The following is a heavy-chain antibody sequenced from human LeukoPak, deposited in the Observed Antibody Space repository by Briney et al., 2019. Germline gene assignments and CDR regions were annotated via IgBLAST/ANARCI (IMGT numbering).Heavy chain of an antibody. V-gene: IGHV3-21*01. J-gene: IGHJ4*02. CDR3: ARELGYSYGLGQPCDN. CDR2: ISSSSSYI. Sequence: GGSLRLSCAASGFTFSSYSMNWVRQAPGKGLEWVSSISSSSSYIYYADSVKGRFTISRDNAKNSPYLQMNSLRAEDTAVYYCARELGYSYGLGQPCDNWGQGTLVTVSS. CDR1: GFTFSSYS. D-gene: IGHD5-18*01.